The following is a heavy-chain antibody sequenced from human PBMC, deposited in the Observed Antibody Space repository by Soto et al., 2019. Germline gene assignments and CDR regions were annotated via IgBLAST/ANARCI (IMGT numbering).Heavy chain of an antibody. V-gene: IGHV1-69*13. CDR2: IIPIFGTA. Sequence: ASVKVSCKASGGTFSSYAISWVRQAPGQGLEWMGGIIPIFGTANYAQKFQGRVTITADESTSTAYMELSSLRSEDTAVCYCAREPKRWLQFGGVFDYWGQGTLVTVSS. CDR1: GGTFSSYA. J-gene: IGHJ4*02. D-gene: IGHD3-16*01. CDR3: AREPKRWLQFGGVFDY.